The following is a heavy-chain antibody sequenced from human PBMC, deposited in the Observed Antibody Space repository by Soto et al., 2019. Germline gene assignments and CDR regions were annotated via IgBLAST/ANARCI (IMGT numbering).Heavy chain of an antibody. V-gene: IGHV3-7*03. J-gene: IGHJ4*02. D-gene: IGHD1-26*01. CDR2: IKQDESEK. CDR1: GLTFTDYW. CDR3: ASDRFRGTYYLRGVTYFFEE. Sequence: HPGGSLRLSCVTYGLTFTDYWMSWVRRAPGKGLEWVANIKQDESEKNYLDSVKGRFTISRDNAKNSLYLQMNSLRAEDTAVYYCASDRFRGTYYLRGVTYFFEEWGQGAPVTVSS.